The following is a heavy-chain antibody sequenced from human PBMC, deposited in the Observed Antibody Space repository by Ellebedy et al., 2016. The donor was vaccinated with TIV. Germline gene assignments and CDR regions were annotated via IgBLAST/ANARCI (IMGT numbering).Heavy chain of an antibody. CDR1: GYSINSGYY. CDR3: ARGPVLYNFDAFDI. D-gene: IGHD1-1*01. J-gene: IGHJ3*02. Sequence: SETLSLTCTVSGYSINSGYYWGWIRQPPGKGLEWIGSIYYTGTTYYTPSLKSRVTISINTSKNQFSLKLTSVTAPDTAVYYCARGPVLYNFDAFDIWGQGTVVTVSS. V-gene: IGHV4-38-2*02. CDR2: IYYTGTT.